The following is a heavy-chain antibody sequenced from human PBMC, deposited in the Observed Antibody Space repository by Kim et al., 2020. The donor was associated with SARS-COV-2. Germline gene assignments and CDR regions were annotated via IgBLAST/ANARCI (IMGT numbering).Heavy chain of an antibody. CDR2: IDNDDERT. D-gene: IGHD1-1*01. J-gene: IGHJ4*02. V-gene: IGHV3-23*05. Sequence: GGSRRLSCAASGSAFRSYAMSWVRRAPPKGLEWVSAIDNDDERTFYADSVRGRFTVSRDTSKNTLYLQMNSLRAEDTAIYYCAQVPCEQRRHVWGQGIQV. CDR3: AQVPCEQRRHV. CDR1: GSAFRSYA.